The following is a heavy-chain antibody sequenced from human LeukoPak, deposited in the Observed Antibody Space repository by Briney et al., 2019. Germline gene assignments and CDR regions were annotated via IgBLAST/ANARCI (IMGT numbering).Heavy chain of an antibody. Sequence: PSETLSLTCDVYGGTFSGYHWTWIRQPLGKGLEWIGEINYSGSTNYTPSLKSRVTISVDTSKNQFSLKLSSVTAADTAVYYCARRRGHYYDGSGRFDPWGQGTLVTVSS. V-gene: IGHV4-34*01. D-gene: IGHD3-22*01. CDR3: ARRRGHYYDGSGRFDP. J-gene: IGHJ5*02. CDR1: GGTFSGYH. CDR2: INYSGST.